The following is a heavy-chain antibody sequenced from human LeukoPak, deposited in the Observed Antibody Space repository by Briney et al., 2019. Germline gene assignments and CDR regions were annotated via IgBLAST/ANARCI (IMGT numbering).Heavy chain of an antibody. V-gene: IGHV3-7*01. CDR3: SSNNYVSAYRGHYFDY. J-gene: IGHJ4*02. Sequence: GGSLRLSCTASGFTFSSYWMSWVRQAPGKGLEWVASIKQDGTEKNNVDSGRGRFTIARENEKNSLYLLMTSLRAEDTAIYYCSSNNYVSAYRGHYFDYWGQGTLVTVSS. D-gene: IGHD3-10*01. CDR2: IKQDGTEK. CDR1: GFTFSSYW.